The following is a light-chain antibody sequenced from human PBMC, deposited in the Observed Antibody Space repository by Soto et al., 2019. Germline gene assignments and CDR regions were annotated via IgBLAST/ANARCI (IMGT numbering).Light chain of an antibody. CDR2: GAS. CDR3: QQSYSTPYT. Sequence: DIQMTQSPSSLSASVGDRVTMTCRASQSISTYLHWYQQKPGKGPKLLIYGASTLHSGVPSRFIGSGSGTDFTLTISSLQPEDFATYYCQQSYSTPYTFGQGTK. J-gene: IGKJ2*01. V-gene: IGKV1-39*01. CDR1: QSISTY.